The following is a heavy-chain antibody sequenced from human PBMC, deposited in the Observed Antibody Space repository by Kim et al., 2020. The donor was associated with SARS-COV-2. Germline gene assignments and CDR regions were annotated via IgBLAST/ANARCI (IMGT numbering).Heavy chain of an antibody. CDR1: GFTFSSYA. Sequence: GGSLRLSCAASGFTFSSYAMSWVRQAPGKGLEWVSGLTTSGGRTFYVDSVKGRFTISRDNAKNTLSLQMNSLRAEDTAVYYCAKDNGGNSGWYFDYWGQGTLVTVSS. CDR2: LTTSGGRT. D-gene: IGHD2-21*02. V-gene: IGHV3-23*01. CDR3: AKDNGGNSGWYFDY. J-gene: IGHJ4*02.